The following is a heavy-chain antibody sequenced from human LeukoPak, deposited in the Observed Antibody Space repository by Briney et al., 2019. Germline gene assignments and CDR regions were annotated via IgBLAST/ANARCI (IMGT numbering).Heavy chain of an antibody. CDR3: ARIRTTLYYYYYMDV. CDR2: IYTSGST. Sequence: NPSETLSLTCTVSGGSISSYYWSWIRQPAGKGLEWIGRIYTSGSTNYNPSLKSRVTISVDTSKNQFSLKLSSVTAADTAVYYCARIRTTLYYYYYMDVWGKGTTVTVSS. D-gene: IGHD4-11*01. J-gene: IGHJ6*03. CDR1: GGSISSYY. V-gene: IGHV4-4*07.